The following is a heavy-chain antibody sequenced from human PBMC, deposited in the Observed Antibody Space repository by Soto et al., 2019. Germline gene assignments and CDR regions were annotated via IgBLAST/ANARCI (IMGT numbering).Heavy chain of an antibody. V-gene: IGHV3-21*01. CDR1: GFTFSSFS. CDR3: ARVSSSNYYYYMDV. Sequence: EVQLVESGGGLVKPGGSLGLSCAASGFTFSSFSMNWVRQAPGKGLEWVASVSSGSDYIYYADSVRGRFTISRDNAKNSLHLQMNSLRAEDTAVYYCARVSSSNYYYYMDVWGKGTTVTVSS. D-gene: IGHD6-6*01. J-gene: IGHJ6*03. CDR2: VSSGSDYI.